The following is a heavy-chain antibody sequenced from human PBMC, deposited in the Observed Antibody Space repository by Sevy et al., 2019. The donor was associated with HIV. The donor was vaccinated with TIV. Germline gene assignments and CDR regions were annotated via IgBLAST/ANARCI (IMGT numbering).Heavy chain of an antibody. D-gene: IGHD6-6*01. CDR1: GFTFSSYG. V-gene: IGHV3-30*02. CDR2: IRYDGSTK. J-gene: IGHJ6*02. Sequence: GGSLRLSCEASGFTFSSYGMHWVRQAPGKGLEWVTFIRYDGSTKYYADSVKGRVTISRDNSKNTLFLQMNSLRDEDTAVYYCARGLAALPGYYYGMDVWGQGTTVTVSS. CDR3: ARGLAALPGYYYGMDV.